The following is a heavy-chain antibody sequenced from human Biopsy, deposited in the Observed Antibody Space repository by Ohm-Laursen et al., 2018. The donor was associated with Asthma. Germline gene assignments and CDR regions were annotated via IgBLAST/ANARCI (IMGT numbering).Heavy chain of an antibody. Sequence: TQTLTLTCSFSGFSLSTGGVGVGWIRQPPGKALDWLALTYWDADKRYSPSLKTRLTITKDTSNNQVVLTLTNVDPVDTATYYCAHFKMSTSMAFDYWGPGTVVTVSS. CDR1: GFSLSTGGVG. J-gene: IGHJ4*02. V-gene: IGHV2-5*02. CDR3: AHFKMSTSMAFDY. CDR2: TYWDADK. D-gene: IGHD5-24*01.